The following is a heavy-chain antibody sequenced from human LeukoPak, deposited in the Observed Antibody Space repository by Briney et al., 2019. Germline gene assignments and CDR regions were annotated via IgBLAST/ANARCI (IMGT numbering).Heavy chain of an antibody. Sequence: SETLSFTCTVSGGSINSDYWSWIRQPLGKGLEWIGYIYYSGSTNYNPSLKSRVTISVDTSKNQFSLKLSSVTAADTAVYYCARGSRSGGSCYGYWGQGILVTVSS. CDR3: ARGSRSGGSCYGY. J-gene: IGHJ4*02. D-gene: IGHD2-15*01. CDR1: GGSINSDY. V-gene: IGHV4-59*08. CDR2: IYYSGST.